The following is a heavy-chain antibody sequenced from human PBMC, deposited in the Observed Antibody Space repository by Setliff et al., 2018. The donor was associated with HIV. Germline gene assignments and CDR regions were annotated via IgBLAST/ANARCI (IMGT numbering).Heavy chain of an antibody. V-gene: IGHV3-23*01. D-gene: IGHD3-10*01. CDR2: ISGRDGRT. Sequence: PGGSLRLSCAAFGFTFSSYGMSWVRQAPGKGLEWVSTISGRDGRTYYADSVKGRFTISRDNSKNTLYVQMNSLRAEDTAVYYCARHDVVRGAIDNWGQGTLVTVSS. J-gene: IGHJ4*02. CDR3: ARHDVVRGAIDN. CDR1: GFTFSSYG.